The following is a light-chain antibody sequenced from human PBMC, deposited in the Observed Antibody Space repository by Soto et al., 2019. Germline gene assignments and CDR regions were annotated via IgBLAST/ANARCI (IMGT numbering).Light chain of an antibody. CDR1: QGIRHY. V-gene: IGKV3-20*01. J-gene: IGKJ1*01. Sequence: TQSPSSLSAYVGDRVTIPCRASQGIRHYLAWYQQTPGQAPRLLIYGASSRATGIPDRFSGSGSGTDFTLTIRRLEPEDLAVYYCQKYGSSPPWTFGKGNKVDIK. CDR2: GAS. CDR3: QKYGSSPPWT.